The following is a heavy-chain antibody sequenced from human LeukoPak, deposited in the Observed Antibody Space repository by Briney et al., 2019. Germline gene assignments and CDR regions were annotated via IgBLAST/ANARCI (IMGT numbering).Heavy chain of an antibody. CDR2: ISSTGGTT. V-gene: IGHV3-23*01. Sequence: GGSLRLSCAASGITFSSYGMSWVRQAPGKGLEWVSSISSTGGTTYYADSVKGRFTISRDNSKNTLYLQMDSLRAEDTAIYYCAKNGDRGAYCTGGTCYPYFYYYMDVWGKGTTVTI. CDR3: AKNGDRGAYCTGGTCYPYFYYYMDV. J-gene: IGHJ6*03. D-gene: IGHD2-15*01. CDR1: GITFSSYG.